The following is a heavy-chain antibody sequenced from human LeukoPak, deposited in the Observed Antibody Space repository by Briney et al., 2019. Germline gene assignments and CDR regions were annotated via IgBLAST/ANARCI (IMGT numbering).Heavy chain of an antibody. V-gene: IGHV4-39*01. D-gene: IGHD2-2*01. CDR1: GGSIRSSSYY. Sequence: PSETPSLTCTVSGGSIRSSSYYWGWIRQPPGKGLEWIGSIYYSGSTYYNPSLKSRVTISVDTSKNQFSLKLSSVTAADTAVYYCARHRYCSSTSCYFFDYWGQGTLVTVSS. CDR2: IYYSGST. J-gene: IGHJ4*02. CDR3: ARHRYCSSTSCYFFDY.